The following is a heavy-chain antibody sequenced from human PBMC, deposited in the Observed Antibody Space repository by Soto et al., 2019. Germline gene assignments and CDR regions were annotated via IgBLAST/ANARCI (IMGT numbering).Heavy chain of an antibody. CDR3: ARGFGVTSLGIRGDSYQLDY. Sequence: PSETLSLTCAVYGGSFSGYYWTWIRQPPGKGLEWIGEINHSGISNYNPSLKSRVTISVDTSKNHFSLLLRSVTAADTAVYYCARGFGVTSLGIRGDSYQLDYRGQGTLVTVSS. CDR2: INHSGIS. D-gene: IGHD2-21*01. J-gene: IGHJ4*02. V-gene: IGHV4-34*01. CDR1: GGSFSGYY.